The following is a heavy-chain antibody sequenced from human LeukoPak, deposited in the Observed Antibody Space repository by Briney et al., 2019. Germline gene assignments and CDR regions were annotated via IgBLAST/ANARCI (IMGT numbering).Heavy chain of an antibody. Sequence: PSESLSLTCAVYGGSFSGYYCWIRQPPGKGLEWIGEINHRGVTNYSPSLKRRVTISVDMSKNQFSLKLTSVAAGDTAVYYCASGPGTCRVRVVSPKYWGQGTLVTVSS. CDR2: INHRGVT. CDR3: ASGPGTCRVRVVSPKY. J-gene: IGHJ4*02. CDR1: GGSFSGYY. D-gene: IGHD3-10*01. V-gene: IGHV4-34*01.